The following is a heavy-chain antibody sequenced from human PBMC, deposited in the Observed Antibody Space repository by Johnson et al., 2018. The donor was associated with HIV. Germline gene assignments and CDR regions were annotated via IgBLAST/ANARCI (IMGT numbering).Heavy chain of an antibody. CDR3: ARALKRIAAADDAFDI. D-gene: IGHD6-13*01. CDR1: GFTFSSYW. J-gene: IGHJ3*02. CDR2: IKQDGSEK. Sequence: VQLVESGGGLVQPGGSLRLSCAASGFTFSSYWMSWVRQAPGKGLEWVANIKQDGSEKKYVDSVKGRFTISRDNAKNSLYLQMNSLRAEDTAVYYCARALKRIAAADDAFDIWGQGTMVTVSS. V-gene: IGHV3-7*04.